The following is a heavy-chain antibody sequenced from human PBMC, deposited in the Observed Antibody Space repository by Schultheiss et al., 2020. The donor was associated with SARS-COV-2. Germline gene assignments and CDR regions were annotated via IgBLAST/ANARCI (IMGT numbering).Heavy chain of an antibody. CDR1: GGSFSGYY. CDR2: INHSGST. V-gene: IGHV4-34*01. Sequence: SETLSLTCAVYGGSFSGYYWSWIRQSTGKGLEWIGEINHSGSTNYNPSLKSRVTISVDTSKNQFSLKLSSVTAADTAVYYCARVMYDISSGHTDDWYFDLWGRGTLVTVSS. CDR3: ARVMYDISSGHTDDWYFDL. D-gene: IGHD3-3*01. J-gene: IGHJ2*01.